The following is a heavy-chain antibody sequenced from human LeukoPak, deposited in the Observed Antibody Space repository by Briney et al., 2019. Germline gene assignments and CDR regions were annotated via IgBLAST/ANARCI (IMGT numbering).Heavy chain of an antibody. Sequence: PGGSLRLSCAASGFTFSSYWMSWVRQAPGKGLEWVATIKQDGSQKEYVDSVKGRFTISRDNAKNSLYLQVNSLRAEDTAVYYCARASDPWLQLTWGQGTLVTVSS. CDR2: IKQDGSQK. J-gene: IGHJ5*02. CDR1: GFTFSSYW. CDR3: ARASDPWLQLT. V-gene: IGHV3-7*05. D-gene: IGHD5-24*01.